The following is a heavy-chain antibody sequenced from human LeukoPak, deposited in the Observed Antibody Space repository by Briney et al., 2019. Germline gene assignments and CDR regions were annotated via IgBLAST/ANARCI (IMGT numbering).Heavy chain of an antibody. CDR2: IYHSGST. CDR3: ARYYCNGGACYSLADY. CDR1: GYSISSGYY. J-gene: IGHJ4*01. V-gene: IGHV4-38-2*02. Sequence: SETLSLTCTVSGYSISSGYYWGWIRQPPGKGLEWIGSIYHSGSTYYNPSLKSRVTISVDTSKNQFSLKLSSVTAADTAVYYCARYYCNGGACYSLADYWGQGNQVAVSS. D-gene: IGHD2-15*01.